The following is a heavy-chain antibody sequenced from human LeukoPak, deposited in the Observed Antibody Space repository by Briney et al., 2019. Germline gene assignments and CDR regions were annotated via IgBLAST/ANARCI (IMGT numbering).Heavy chain of an antibody. CDR2: ISGYNGYT. J-gene: IGHJ4*02. CDR3: ARSRTHRLYSGSGSYPGAFDY. Sequence: GASVKVSCKASGGTFSSYAISWVRQAPGQGLEWMGWISGYNGYTNHAQKLQGRVTMTTDTSTSTVYMELRSLRSDDTAVYYCARSRTHRLYSGSGSYPGAFDYWGQGTLVTVSS. D-gene: IGHD3-10*01. CDR1: GGTFSSYA. V-gene: IGHV1-18*01.